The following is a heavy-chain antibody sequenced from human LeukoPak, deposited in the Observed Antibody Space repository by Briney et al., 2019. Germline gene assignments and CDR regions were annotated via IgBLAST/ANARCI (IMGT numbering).Heavy chain of an antibody. CDR2: ISAYNGNT. D-gene: IGHD4-17*01. J-gene: IGHJ4*02. Sequence: ASVKVSCKASGYTFTGYYMHWVRQAPGQGLEWMGWISAYNGNTNYAQKLQGRVTMTTDTSTSTAYMELRSLRSDDTAVYYCARSTLYGDYVDYWGQGTLVTVSS. CDR1: GYTFTGYY. V-gene: IGHV1-18*04. CDR3: ARSTLYGDYVDY.